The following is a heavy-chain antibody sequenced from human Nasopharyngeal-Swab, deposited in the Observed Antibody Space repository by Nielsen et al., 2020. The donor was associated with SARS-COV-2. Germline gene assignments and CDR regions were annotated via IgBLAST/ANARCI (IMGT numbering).Heavy chain of an antibody. D-gene: IGHD3-10*01. J-gene: IGHJ4*02. V-gene: IGHV3-33*01. Sequence: GESLKISCAASGFTFSTFGMHWVRQAPGKGLEWVAVIWYDGSKKYYADSVKGRFTISRDNSKNTLYLQMNSLRAEDTAVYYCAREYWELTKGAFDYWGQGTLVTVSS. CDR3: AREYWELTKGAFDY. CDR1: GFTFSTFG. CDR2: IWYDGSKK.